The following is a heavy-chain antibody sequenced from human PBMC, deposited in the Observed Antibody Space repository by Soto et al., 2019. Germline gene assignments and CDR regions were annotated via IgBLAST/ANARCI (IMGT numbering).Heavy chain of an antibody. CDR3: ARVNSGSYYYYYYYGMDV. J-gene: IGHJ6*02. CDR2: INSDGSST. CDR1: GFTFSSYW. D-gene: IGHD1-26*01. V-gene: IGHV3-74*01. Sequence: GGSLRLSCXASGFTFSSYWMHWVRQAPGKGLVWVSRINSDGSSTSYADSVKGRFTISRDNAKNTLYLQMNSLRAEDTAVYYCARVNSGSYYYYYYYGMDVWGQGTTVTVSS.